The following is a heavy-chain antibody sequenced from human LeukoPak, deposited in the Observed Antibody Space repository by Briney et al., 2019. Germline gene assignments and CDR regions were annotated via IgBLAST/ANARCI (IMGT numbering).Heavy chain of an antibody. Sequence: PVRSLRLSCAASGFTFDDYAMHWVRQAPGRGLEWVSGISWNSGSIGYADSVKGRFTISRDNAKNSLYLQMNSLRAEDMALYYCAKGYCSSTSCYFDYWGQGTLVTVSS. J-gene: IGHJ4*02. D-gene: IGHD2-2*01. V-gene: IGHV3-9*03. CDR3: AKGYCSSTSCYFDY. CDR1: GFTFDDYA. CDR2: ISWNSGSI.